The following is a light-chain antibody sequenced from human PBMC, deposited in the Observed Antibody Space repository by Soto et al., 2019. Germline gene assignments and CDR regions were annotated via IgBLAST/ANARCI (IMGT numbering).Light chain of an antibody. V-gene: IGLV1-44*01. CDR2: SSN. J-gene: IGLJ2*01. Sequence: QSVLTQPPSASGTPGQRVTISCSGSSSNIGTNPVNWYQQLPGAAPKLLIYSSNQRPSGVPDRFSGSKSGTSASLGISGLQSEDEADYYCATWDDSLNGPVFGGGTKVTVL. CDR3: ATWDDSLNGPV. CDR1: SSNIGTNP.